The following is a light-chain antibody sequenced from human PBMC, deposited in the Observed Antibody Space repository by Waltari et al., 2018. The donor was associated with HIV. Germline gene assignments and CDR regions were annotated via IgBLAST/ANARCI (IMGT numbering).Light chain of an antibody. Sequence: DIVVTQSPDSLAVPLGERATINCKSSQSLLYSSTNKNYLAWYQQKPGQPPKLLLYWASTRESGVPDRFSGSGSGTDFTLTIDSLRVEDVAVYYCQQYYSTQYSFGQGTKLEIK. J-gene: IGKJ2*03. CDR2: WAS. CDR1: QSLLYSSTNKNY. V-gene: IGKV4-1*01. CDR3: QQYYSTQYS.